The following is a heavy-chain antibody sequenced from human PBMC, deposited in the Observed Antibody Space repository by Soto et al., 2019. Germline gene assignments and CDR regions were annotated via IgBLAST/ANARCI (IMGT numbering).Heavy chain of an antibody. J-gene: IGHJ6*02. V-gene: IGHV5-51*03. D-gene: IGHD2-15*01. CDR2: IYPGDSDT. CDR1: GYSFTSYW. Sequence: PGESLKISCKGSGYSFTSYWIGWVRQMPGKGLEWMGIIYPGDSDTRYSPSFQGQVTISADKSISTAYLQWSSLKASDTAMYYCARPYCSGGSCHYYGMDVWGQGTTVTVSS. CDR3: ARPYCSGGSCHYYGMDV.